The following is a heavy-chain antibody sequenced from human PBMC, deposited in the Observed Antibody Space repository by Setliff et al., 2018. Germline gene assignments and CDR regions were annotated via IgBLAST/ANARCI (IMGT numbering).Heavy chain of an antibody. CDR2: VYYSGYT. J-gene: IGHJ1*01. CDR1: GGSVSSTSHY. D-gene: IGHD3-10*01. V-gene: IGHV4-39*07. Sequence: PSETLSLTCNVSGGSVSSTSHYWGWIRQPPGKGMEWIGSVYYSGYTYYNPSLQSRVTISVDMSKNQFSMKLTSVTAADTAVYYCARVDFTMIQGVLGLWGQGTLVTVSP. CDR3: ARVDFTMIQGVLGL.